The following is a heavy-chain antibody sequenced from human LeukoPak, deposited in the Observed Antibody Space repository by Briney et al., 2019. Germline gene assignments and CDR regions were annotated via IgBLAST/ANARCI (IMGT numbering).Heavy chain of an antibody. V-gene: IGHV3-15*01. CDR1: GFSFSDVW. CDR2: IKSKRDGGTS. Sequence: GGSLRLSCAASGFSFSDVWMSWVRQAPGKGLEWVGRIKSKRDGGTSDYAAPVKGRFTISRDDSKNTLYLQMDSLKTDDTAVYYCSTRLDCRGGSCIEFDYWGQGTLVTVSS. J-gene: IGHJ4*02. D-gene: IGHD2-15*01. CDR3: STRLDCRGGSCIEFDY.